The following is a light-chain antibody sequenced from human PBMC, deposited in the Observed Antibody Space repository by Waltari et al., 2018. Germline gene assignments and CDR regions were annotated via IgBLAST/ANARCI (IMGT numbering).Light chain of an antibody. CDR3: QTGGHGTWV. Sequence: QLVLTQSPSASASLGASVKFTCTLSSGHSSNIIAWHQQQPEKGPRYLMKVNSDGSHSKGDEIHGRYSGSGSGTESYLTISSVQAEDEADYYCQTGGHGTWVFGGGTKLTVL. J-gene: IGLJ3*02. CDR1: SGHSSNI. CDR2: VNSDGSH. V-gene: IGLV4-69*01.